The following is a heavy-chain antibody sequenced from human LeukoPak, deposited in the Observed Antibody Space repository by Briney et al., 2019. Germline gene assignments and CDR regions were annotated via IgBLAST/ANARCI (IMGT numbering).Heavy chain of an antibody. CDR3: ARDLGMTTAMGRYGMDV. CDR2: IIPIFGTA. Sequence: SVKVSCKASGGTFSSYAIGWVRQAPGQGLEWMGGIIPIFGTANYAQKFQGRVTITADESTSTAYMELSSLRSEDTAVYYCARDLGMTTAMGRYGMDVWGKGTTVTVSS. V-gene: IGHV1-69*13. J-gene: IGHJ6*04. CDR1: GGTFSSYA. D-gene: IGHD4-17*01.